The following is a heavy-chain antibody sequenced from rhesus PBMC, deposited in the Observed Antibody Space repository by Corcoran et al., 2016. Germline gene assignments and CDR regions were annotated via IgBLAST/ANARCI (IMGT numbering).Heavy chain of an antibody. CDR2: ISGNSATT. CDR3: ARVKYNSLDI. Sequence: QVQLQESGPGLVKPSETLSLTCAVSGGSINDGFFWHWIRQPPGKGLAWVGNISGNSATTYYNPPLKSRITISKDTSKNQFFLKLTSVTAADTAVYFCARVKYNSLDIWGRGVLVTVSS. CDR1: GGSINDGFF. V-gene: IGHV4S9*01. D-gene: IGHD3-34*01. J-gene: IGHJ5-2*02.